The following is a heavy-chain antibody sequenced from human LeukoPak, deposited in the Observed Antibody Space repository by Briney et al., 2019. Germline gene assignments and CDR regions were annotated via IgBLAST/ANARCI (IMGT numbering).Heavy chain of an antibody. J-gene: IGHJ4*02. Sequence: ASVKVSCKASGYTFTGYYMHWVRQAPGQGLEWMGWINPNSGGTNHAQKFQGRVTMTRDTSISTAYMELSRLRSDDTAVYYCARGYAILRYFDWLPQHIDYWGQGTLVTVSS. CDR1: GYTFTGYY. V-gene: IGHV1-2*02. D-gene: IGHD3-9*01. CDR2: INPNSGGT. CDR3: ARGYAILRYFDWLPQHIDY.